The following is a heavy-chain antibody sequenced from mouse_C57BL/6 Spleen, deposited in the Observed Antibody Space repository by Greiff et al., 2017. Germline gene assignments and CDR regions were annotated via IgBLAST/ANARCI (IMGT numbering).Heavy chain of an antibody. D-gene: IGHD1-1*01. Sequence: VQLQQSVAELVRPGASVKLSCTASGFNIKNTYMNWVKQRPEQGLEWIGRIDPANGNTKYAPKFQGKATITADTSSNTAYLQLSSLTSEDTAIYYCARENYGSSYSVFAYWGQGTLVTVSA. J-gene: IGHJ3*01. CDR3: ARENYGSSYSVFAY. CDR2: IDPANGNT. V-gene: IGHV14-3*01. CDR1: GFNIKNTY.